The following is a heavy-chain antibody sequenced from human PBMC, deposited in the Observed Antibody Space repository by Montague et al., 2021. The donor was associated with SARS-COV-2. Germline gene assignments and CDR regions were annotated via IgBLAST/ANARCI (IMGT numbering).Heavy chain of an antibody. J-gene: IGHJ6*02. Sequence: SETLSLTCTVSGGSISSYYWSWIRQPPGKGLEWIGYIYYSGSTNYNPSLKSRVTMSVDTSKNQFSLKLSSVTAADTAVYYCARDLIVYDYVWGSYRPYGMDVWGQGTTVTVSS. CDR3: ARDLIVYDYVWGSYRPYGMDV. D-gene: IGHD3-16*02. V-gene: IGHV4-59*12. CDR1: GGSISSYY. CDR2: IYYSGST.